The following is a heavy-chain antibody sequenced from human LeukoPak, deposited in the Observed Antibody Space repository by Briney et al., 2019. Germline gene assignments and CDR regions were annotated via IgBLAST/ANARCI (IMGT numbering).Heavy chain of an antibody. CDR2: MNPNSGNA. J-gene: IGHJ3*02. CDR1: GYTFTASD. V-gene: IGHV1-8*01. CDR3: ARGSSRSFDI. Sequence: ASVKVSCKASGYTFTASDINWVRQAPGQGLQWMGWMNPNSGNAVYAQKFQGRVTMTRSTSINTAYMELSSLRSEDTAVYYCARGSSRSFDIWGLGTMVTVSS. D-gene: IGHD3-10*01.